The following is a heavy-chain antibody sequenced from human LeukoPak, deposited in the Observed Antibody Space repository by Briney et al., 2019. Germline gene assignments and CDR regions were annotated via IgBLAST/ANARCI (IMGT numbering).Heavy chain of an antibody. D-gene: IGHD2-15*01. CDR3: ARLFCSGGDCYSGTYYYYYVDV. Sequence: SETLSLTCSVSDGSITMDSYYWGGVRHTPGKGLEWVGSINYAGTPYYNPSLRSRVSISVDKSKNQFSLSLTSVTAADTAVYFCARLFCSGGDCYSGTYYYYYVDVWGEGTTVTVSS. V-gene: IGHV4-39*07. J-gene: IGHJ6*03. CDR2: INYAGTP. CDR1: DGSITMDSYY.